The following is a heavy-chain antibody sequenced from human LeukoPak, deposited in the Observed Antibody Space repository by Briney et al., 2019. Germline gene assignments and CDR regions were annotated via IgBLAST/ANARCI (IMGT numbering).Heavy chain of an antibody. CDR2: IHFSGTI. CDR1: GDSISSTAYY. D-gene: IGHD1-14*01. V-gene: IGHV4-39*01. Sequence: PSETLSLTCTVSGDSISSTAYYWGWSRQPPGKGLEWLGMIHFSGTIYNNPPLMSRVTISVDTSKNQFSLKLTSVTAADTAVYYCTRGFDHAKSGYWGQGTLVSVSS. CDR3: TRGFDHAKSGY. J-gene: IGHJ4*02.